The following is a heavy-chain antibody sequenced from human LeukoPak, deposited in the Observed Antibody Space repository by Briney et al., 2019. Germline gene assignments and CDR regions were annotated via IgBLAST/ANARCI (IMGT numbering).Heavy chain of an antibody. CDR3: ARMGKYYYGSGSYSDY. V-gene: IGHV4-34*01. CDR2: INHSGST. CDR1: GGSFSGYY. Sequence: SETLSLTCAVYGGSFSGYYWSWIRQPPGKGLEWIGEINHSGSTNYNPSLKSRVTISVDTSKNQFSLKLSSVTAADTAVYYCARMGKYYYGSGSYSDYWGQGTLVTVSS. J-gene: IGHJ4*02. D-gene: IGHD3-10*01.